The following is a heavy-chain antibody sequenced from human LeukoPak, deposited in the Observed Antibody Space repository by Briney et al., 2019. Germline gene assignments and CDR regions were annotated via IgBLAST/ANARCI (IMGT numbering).Heavy chain of an antibody. CDR2: IYYSGST. D-gene: IGHD6-13*01. CDR3: AREQQLAFGY. V-gene: IGHV4-39*02. Sequence: SETLSLTCTVYGGSISSSSYYWGWIRQPPGKGLEWIGSIYYSGSTYYNPSLKSRVTISVDTSKNQFSLKLSSVTAADTAVYYCAREQQLAFGYWGQGTLVTVSS. CDR1: GGSISSSSYY. J-gene: IGHJ4*02.